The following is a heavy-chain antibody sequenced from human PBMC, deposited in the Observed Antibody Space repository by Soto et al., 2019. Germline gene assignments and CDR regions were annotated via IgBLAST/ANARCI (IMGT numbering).Heavy chain of an antibody. CDR2: IHYSGSI. Sequence: ASETLSLTCTVSGGSISSSSYYWGWIRQPPGKGLEWIGYIHYSGSIQFNPSLQSRVSMSVDTSKNLFSLRLSSVTAADTAVYFCAREDDGGDRDYYGLDVWGQGTTVTVSS. V-gene: IGHV4-39*07. D-gene: IGHD2-21*02. J-gene: IGHJ6*02. CDR3: AREDDGGDRDYYGLDV. CDR1: GGSISSSSYY.